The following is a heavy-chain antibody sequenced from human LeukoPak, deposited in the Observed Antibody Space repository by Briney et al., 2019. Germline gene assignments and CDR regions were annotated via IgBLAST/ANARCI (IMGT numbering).Heavy chain of an antibody. CDR2: INPNSGGT. V-gene: IGHV1-2*06. CDR3: ARDSADIEVVVAADFFDY. D-gene: IGHD2-15*01. CDR1: GYTFTDYY. J-gene: IGHJ4*02. Sequence: GASVKVSCKASGYTFTDYYIHWVRQTPGQGLEWMGRINPNSGGTNYAQKFQGRVTMTRDTSISTAYMELSRLRSDDTAVYYCARDSADIEVVVAADFFDYWGQGTLVTVSS.